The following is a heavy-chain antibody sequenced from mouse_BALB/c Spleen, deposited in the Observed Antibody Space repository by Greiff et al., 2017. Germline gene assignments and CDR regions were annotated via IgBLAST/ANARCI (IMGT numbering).Heavy chain of an antibody. CDR1: GFTFNTYA. Sequence: DVHLVESGGGLVQPKGSLKLSCAASGFTFNTYAMNWVRQAPGKGLEWVARIRSKSNNYATYYADSVKDRFTISRDDSQSMLYLQMNNLKTEDTAMYYCVRPTYGGAMDYWGQGTSVTVSS. CDR2: IRSKSNNYAT. D-gene: IGHD2-10*02. J-gene: IGHJ4*01. CDR3: VRPTYGGAMDY. V-gene: IGHV10-1*02.